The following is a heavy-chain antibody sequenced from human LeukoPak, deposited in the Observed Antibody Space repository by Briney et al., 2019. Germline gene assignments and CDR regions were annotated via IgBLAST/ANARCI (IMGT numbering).Heavy chain of an antibody. CDR1: GFTFTSSA. J-gene: IGHJ4*02. Sequence: GTSVKVSCKASGFTFTSSAVQWVRQARGQRLEWIGWIVIGSGNTNYAQKFPERVTITRDMSTSTAYMELSSLRSEDTAVYYCAAGGQLRYFGWLLPEPYYFDYWGQGTLVTVSS. CDR2: IVIGSGNT. CDR3: AAGGQLRYFGWLLPEPYYFDY. V-gene: IGHV1-58*01. D-gene: IGHD3-9*01.